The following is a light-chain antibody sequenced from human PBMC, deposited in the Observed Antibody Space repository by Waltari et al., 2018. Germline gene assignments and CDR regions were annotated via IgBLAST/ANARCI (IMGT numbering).Light chain of an antibody. CDR1: QSISNY. CDR3: QQSHSFPFT. J-gene: IGKJ5*01. Sequence: DTKMTPSPSSLSASVGDGVTITCQTSQSISNYLNWYQQKPGKAPNLLIYTASTLQSGVPSRFSGSGSGTDFTLTINNLQPEDFATYYCQQSHSFPFTFGQGTRVEI. CDR2: TAS. V-gene: IGKV1-39*01.